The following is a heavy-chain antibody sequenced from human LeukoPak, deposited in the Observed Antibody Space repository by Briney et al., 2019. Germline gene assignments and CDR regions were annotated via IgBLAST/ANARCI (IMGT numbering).Heavy chain of an antibody. J-gene: IGHJ4*02. V-gene: IGHV1-2*02. CDR1: GYTFTSYD. Sequence: GASVKVSCKASGYTFTSYDINWVRQAPGQGLEWMGWINPNGGGSSYAQNFQGRVTMTRDTSINTAYMDLNSLRPDDTAVYYCARDPPGDSGLDYWGQGTLVTVSS. CDR2: INPNGGGS. CDR3: ARDPPGDSGLDY. D-gene: IGHD6-19*01.